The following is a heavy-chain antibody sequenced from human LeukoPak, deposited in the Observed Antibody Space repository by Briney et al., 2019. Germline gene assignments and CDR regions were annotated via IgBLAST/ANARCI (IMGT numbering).Heavy chain of an antibody. CDR1: GFTFSSYG. Sequence: GRSLRLSCAASGFTFSSYGMHWVRQAPGKGLEWVAVISYDGSNKFYADSVKGRFTISRDNSKNTLYVQMNSLRTEDTAVYYCAKGGNSWSEDYFDYWGQGTLVTVSS. V-gene: IGHV3-30*18. CDR3: AKGGNSWSEDYFDY. J-gene: IGHJ4*02. CDR2: ISYDGSNK. D-gene: IGHD6-13*01.